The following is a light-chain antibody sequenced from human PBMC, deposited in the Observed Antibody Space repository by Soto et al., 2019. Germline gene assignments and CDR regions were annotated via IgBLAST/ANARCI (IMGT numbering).Light chain of an antibody. J-gene: IGLJ3*02. CDR1: GLPRKY. V-gene: IGLV3-16*01. CDR2: KDS. Sequence: SYELTQPPSVSVSLGQMARITCSGEGLPRKYAYWYQQKPGQPPVLVIHKDSERPSGIPERFSGSSSGTIATLTITGVQAEDEADYYCLSADIGRTTSYRVFGGGTKLTVL. CDR3: LSADIGRTTSYRV.